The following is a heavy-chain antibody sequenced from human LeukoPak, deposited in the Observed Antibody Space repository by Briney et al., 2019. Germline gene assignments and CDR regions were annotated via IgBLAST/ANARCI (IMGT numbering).Heavy chain of an antibody. CDR1: GGSISSSSYY. D-gene: IGHD3-16*01. J-gene: IGHJ5*02. CDR2: IYFIGTT. CDR3: ARGHGGPSNWFDP. V-gene: IGHV4-39*02. Sequence: PSETLSLTCTVSGGSISSSSYYWGWIRQPPGKGLEWIGSIYFIGTTYYNPSLKSRVTISVDTSKNHFSLKLSSVTAADTAMYYCARGHGGPSNWFDPWGQGTLVTVSP.